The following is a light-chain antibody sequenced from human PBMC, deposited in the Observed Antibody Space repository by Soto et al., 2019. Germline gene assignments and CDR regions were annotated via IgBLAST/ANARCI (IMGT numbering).Light chain of an antibody. CDR1: QSVSSSY. CDR3: QQYGSRPLT. Sequence: EIVLTQSPGTLSLSPGERATLSCRASQSVSSSYLAWYQQKPGQAPRLLIYGASSRATGIPDRYSGSGSGTDFYLTTSRLEPEDVAEYYWQQYGSRPLTFGGGTKVEIK. CDR2: GAS. V-gene: IGKV3-20*01. J-gene: IGKJ4*02.